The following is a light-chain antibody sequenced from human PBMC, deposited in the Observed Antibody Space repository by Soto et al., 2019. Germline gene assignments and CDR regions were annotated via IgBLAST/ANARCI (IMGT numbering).Light chain of an antibody. CDR3: QQRWT. CDR2: DAS. V-gene: IGKV1-5*01. Sequence: IQITLPPSTLSASIGDRVTITCRASQSISSWLAWYQQKPGKAPKLLIYDASSLESGVPARFSGSGSGTEFTLTISSLQPDDFATYYCQQRWTFGQGTKVDIK. CDR1: QSISSW. J-gene: IGKJ1*01.